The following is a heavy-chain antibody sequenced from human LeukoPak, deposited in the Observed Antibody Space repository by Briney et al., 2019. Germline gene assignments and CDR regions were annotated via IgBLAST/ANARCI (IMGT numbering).Heavy chain of an antibody. J-gene: IGHJ3*02. CDR2: IWYDGSNK. V-gene: IGHV3-33*01. D-gene: IGHD2-2*01. CDR3: ARAVYCSSTSCYAGYAFDI. CDR1: GFTFSSYG. Sequence: GRSLRLSCAASGFTFSSYGMHWVRQAPGKGLEWVAVIWYDGSNKYYADSVKGRFTISRDNSKNTLYLQMNSLRAEDTAVYYCARAVYCSSTSCYAGYAFDIWGQGTMVTVSS.